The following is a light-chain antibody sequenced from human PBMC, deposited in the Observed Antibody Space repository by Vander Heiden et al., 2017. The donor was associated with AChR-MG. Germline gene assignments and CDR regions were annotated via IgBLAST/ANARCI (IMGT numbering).Light chain of an antibody. Sequence: DIVITQSADSLAVSPGERATSNCKSSQSILYSSNNNNYLAWYQQKPRQPPKLLIYWASTRKAGVPDRFSGSGSGTDFTLTISSLQAEDVAVYYCQQYYDTPWTFGQGTKVEIK. CDR1: QSILYSSNNNNY. CDR3: QQYYDTPWT. CDR2: WAS. V-gene: IGKV4-1*01. J-gene: IGKJ1*01.